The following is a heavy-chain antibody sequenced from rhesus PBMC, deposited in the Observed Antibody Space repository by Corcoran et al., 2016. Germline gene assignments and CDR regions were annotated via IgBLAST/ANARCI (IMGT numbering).Heavy chain of an antibody. J-gene: IGHJ4*01. D-gene: IGHD1-38*01. Sequence: EVQLVESGGGLVQPGGSLRLSCAAYGFTFSTNGMHWFRQAPGKGLEWVAVILSDGSKKYYAYYVKDRFTISRDNSKNMLYLQVNNLKLEDTAVYYCARSWPGFDYWGQGVLVTVSS. CDR1: GFTFSTNG. V-gene: IGHV3-54*02. CDR3: ARSWPGFDY. CDR2: ILSDGSKK.